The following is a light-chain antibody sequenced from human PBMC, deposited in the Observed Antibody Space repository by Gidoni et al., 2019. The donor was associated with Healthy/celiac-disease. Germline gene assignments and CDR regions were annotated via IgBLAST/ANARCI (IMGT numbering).Light chain of an antibody. CDR2: AAS. V-gene: IGKV1-27*01. J-gene: IGKJ3*01. CDR3: QKYNSAPFT. Sequence: DIQMTQSPSSLSASVGDRVTITCRASQGISKYLAWYQQKPGKVPKLLIYAASTLQSGVPSRFSGRGSGTDFTLTISSLQPEDVATYYGQKYNSAPFTFGPGTKVDIK. CDR1: QGISKY.